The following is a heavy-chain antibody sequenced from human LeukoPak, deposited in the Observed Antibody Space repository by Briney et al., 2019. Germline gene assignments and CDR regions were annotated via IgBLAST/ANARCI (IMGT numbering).Heavy chain of an antibody. CDR1: GGSISSYY. J-gene: IGHJ4*02. CDR2: IYYSGST. V-gene: IGHV4-59*12. CDR3: ARAPGRSSGVDY. D-gene: IGHD3-22*01. Sequence: SETLSLTCTVSGGSISSYYWSWIRQPPGKGLEWIGYIYYSGSTNYNPSLKSRVTISVDTSKNQFSLKLSSVTAADTAVYYCARAPGRSSGVDYWGQGTLVTVSS.